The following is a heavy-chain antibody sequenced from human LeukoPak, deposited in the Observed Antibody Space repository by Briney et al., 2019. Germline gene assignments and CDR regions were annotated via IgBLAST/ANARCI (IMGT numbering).Heavy chain of an antibody. Sequence: GGSLRLSCAVSGFTFSSSWMHWVRQAPGKGLVWVSHIKTDGSTTAYADSVRGRFTISRDNAKNTLYLQMNSLGAEDTGVYYCARGNQQLPRPTPDYWGQGTPVTVSS. D-gene: IGHD2-2*01. J-gene: IGHJ4*02. CDR3: ARGNQQLPRPTPDY. V-gene: IGHV3-74*01. CDR2: IKTDGSTT. CDR1: GFTFSSSW.